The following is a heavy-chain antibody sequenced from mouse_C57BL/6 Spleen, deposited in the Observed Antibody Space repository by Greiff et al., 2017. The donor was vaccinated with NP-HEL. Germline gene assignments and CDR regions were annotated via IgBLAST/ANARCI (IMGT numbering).Heavy chain of an antibody. CDR2: ISYSGST. J-gene: IGHJ4*01. V-gene: IGHV3-8*01. CDR3: ARKKSYYGYGYAMDY. CDR1: GYSITSDY. D-gene: IGHD2-9*01. Sequence: VQLKESGPGLAKPSQTLSLTCSVTGYSITSDYWNWIRKFPGNKLEYMGYISYSGSTYYNPSLKSRISITRDTSKNQYYLQLKSVTTEDTATYYCARKKSYYGYGYAMDYWGQGTSVTVSS.